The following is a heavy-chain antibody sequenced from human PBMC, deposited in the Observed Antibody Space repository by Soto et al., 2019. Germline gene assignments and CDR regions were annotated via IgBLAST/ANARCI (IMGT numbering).Heavy chain of an antibody. CDR3: AKDVGPVVGATNY. D-gene: IGHD1-26*01. J-gene: IGHJ4*02. V-gene: IGHV3-23*01. CDR1: GFTFSSYA. Sequence: GGSLRLSCAASGFTFSSYAMSWVRQAPGKGLEWVSTISDSSGSTYYADSVRGRFTISRDNSRNTLYLQMNSLRAEDTAVYYCAKDVGPVVGATNYWGQGTLVTVSS. CDR2: ISDSSGST.